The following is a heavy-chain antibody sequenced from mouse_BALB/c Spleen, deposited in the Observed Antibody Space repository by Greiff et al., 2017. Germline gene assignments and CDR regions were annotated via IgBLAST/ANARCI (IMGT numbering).Heavy chain of an antibody. CDR1: GYAFTSYN. CDR3: ARSLITTVVADY. Sequence: EVKLQESGPELVKPGASVKVSCKASGYAFTSYNMYWVKQSHGKSLEWIGYIDPYNGGTSYNQKFKGKATLTVDKSSSTAYMHLNSLTSEDAAVYYCARSLITTVVADYWGQGTTLTVSS. D-gene: IGHD1-1*01. V-gene: IGHV1S135*01. CDR2: IDPYNGGT. J-gene: IGHJ2*01.